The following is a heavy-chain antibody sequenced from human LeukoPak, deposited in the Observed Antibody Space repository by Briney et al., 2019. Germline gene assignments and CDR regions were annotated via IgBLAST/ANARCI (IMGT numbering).Heavy chain of an antibody. CDR1: GFTFGDYA. CDR3: TREYAQGGFDY. Sequence: PGGSLLLSFPASGFTFGDYAMSWVRQAPGKGLEWVGFIRSKAYGVTTEYAASAKGRFTISRDDSKSIAYLQMNSLKTEETAVYYCTREYAQGGFDYWGQGTLVTVSS. J-gene: IGHJ4*02. D-gene: IGHD2-2*01. CDR2: IRSKAYGVTT. V-gene: IGHV3-49*04.